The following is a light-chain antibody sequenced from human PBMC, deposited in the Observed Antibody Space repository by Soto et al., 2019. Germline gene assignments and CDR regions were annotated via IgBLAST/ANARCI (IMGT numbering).Light chain of an antibody. CDR3: QQYNSFPYT. Sequence: TPMTQFPSTLSTSVGARMTITFRASQSVSSWSAWYQQKPGRVPKLLIYDASTLESGVPSTFGGSGSGTEFTLTINSLQPEDFATYFCQQYNSFPYTFGQGTKVDNK. CDR1: QSVSSW. CDR2: DAS. J-gene: IGKJ2*01. V-gene: IGKV1-5*01.